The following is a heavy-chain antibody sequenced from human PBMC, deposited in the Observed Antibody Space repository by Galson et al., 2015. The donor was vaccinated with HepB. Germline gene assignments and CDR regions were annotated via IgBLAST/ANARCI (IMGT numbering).Heavy chain of an antibody. J-gene: IGHJ5*02. D-gene: IGHD3-3*01. CDR3: ARHGVSRNYDFWSAYYGFDP. CDR1: GGSISSTSYY. Sequence: LSLTCTVSGGSISSTSYYWGWIRQPPGKGLEWIGSIYYSGSTHYNPSLKSRVTIFADTSKTHFSLKLSSVTAADTAVYYCARHGVSRNYDFWSAYYGFDPWGQGTLVTVSS. V-gene: IGHV4-39*01. CDR2: IYYSGST.